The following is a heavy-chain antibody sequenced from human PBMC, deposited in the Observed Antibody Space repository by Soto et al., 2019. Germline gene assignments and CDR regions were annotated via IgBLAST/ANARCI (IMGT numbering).Heavy chain of an antibody. J-gene: IGHJ6*04. CDR1: GFTVSSKY. CDR3: ARADFLCDGGRSYGVHLDV. V-gene: IGHV3-66*01. Sequence: PGGSLRLSCAASGFTVSSKYMSWVRQAPGKGLEWVSLIQSGGPTYYADSVKGRFTISRDTSENTLHLQMDSLRAEDSAVYYCARADFLCDGGRSYGVHLDVWRKVPTVSVYS. D-gene: IGHD2-15*01. CDR2: IQSGGPT.